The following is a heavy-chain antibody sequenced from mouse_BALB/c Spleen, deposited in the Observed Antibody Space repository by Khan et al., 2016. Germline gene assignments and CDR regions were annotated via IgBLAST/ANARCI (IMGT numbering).Heavy chain of an antibody. CDR2: ISYRGST. CDR1: GYSITRDHA. Sequence: EVKLEESGPGLVKPSQSLSLTCTVTGYSITRDHAWNWIRQFPGNKLEWMGYISYRGSTSYNPSLKSRISITRDTSSYQCCLQLNSVTAEGAATNCCARSNNCGNSPAWFAYWGQGTLVTVSA. J-gene: IGHJ3*01. V-gene: IGHV3-2*02. CDR3: ARSNNCGNSPAWFAY. D-gene: IGHD1-1*01.